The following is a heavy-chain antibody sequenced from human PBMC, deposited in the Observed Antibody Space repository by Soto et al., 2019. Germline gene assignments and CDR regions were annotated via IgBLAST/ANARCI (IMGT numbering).Heavy chain of an antibody. V-gene: IGHV3-30-3*01. CDR2: ISNDGSNK. J-gene: IGHJ4*02. D-gene: IGHD3-22*01. Sequence: GGSLRLSCAASGFTFSSYAIQWVRQAPGKGLEWVAVISNDGSNKYYEDSVKGRFTISRDNSKNTLYLQMNSLRAEDTAVYYCARDYDSSGYPRYYFDYRGQGTLVTGSS. CDR3: ARDYDSSGYPRYYFDY. CDR1: GFTFSSYA.